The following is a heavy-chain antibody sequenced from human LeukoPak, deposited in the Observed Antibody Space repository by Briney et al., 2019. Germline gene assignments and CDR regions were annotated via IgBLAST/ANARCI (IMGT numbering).Heavy chain of an antibody. V-gene: IGHV3-23*01. CDR2: IGGTNGST. Sequence: GGSLRLSCAASGFTFSSYAMSWLRQAPGKGLEWVSAIGGTNGSTYYADSVKGRFTISRDNSKNTLFLQMNSLRDEDTAVYYCAKHYYDSSGTPRYSDYWGQGTLVTVSS. J-gene: IGHJ4*02. CDR3: AKHYYDSSGTPRYSDY. D-gene: IGHD3-22*01. CDR1: GFTFSSYA.